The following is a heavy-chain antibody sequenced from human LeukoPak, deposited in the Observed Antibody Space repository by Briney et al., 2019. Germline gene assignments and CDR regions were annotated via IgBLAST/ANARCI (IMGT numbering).Heavy chain of an antibody. CDR3: ATYYYDSSGYYPYYYYYFDS. CDR1: GFTFSSNA. V-gene: IGHV3-23*01. D-gene: IGHD3-22*01. CDR2: ISGSGAGT. J-gene: IGHJ4*02. Sequence: PGGSLRLSCAASGFTFSSNAMSWVRQAPGKGLEWVSDISGSGAGTYYADSVKGRFTISRDNSENTLYLQMNSLRGEDTAVYYCATYYYDSSGYYPYYYYYFDSWGQGTQVTVSS.